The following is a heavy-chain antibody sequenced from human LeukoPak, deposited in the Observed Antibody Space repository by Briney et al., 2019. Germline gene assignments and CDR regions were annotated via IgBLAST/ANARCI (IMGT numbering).Heavy chain of an antibody. Sequence: SETLSLTCTVSGVSISSYYWSWIRQPAGKGLEWIGRIYTSGSTNHNPSLKSRVTTSVDKSKNQLSLKLSSVTAADTAMYYCARGAYHYGSGSYYFDYWGQGTLVTVSS. CDR1: GVSISSYY. D-gene: IGHD3-10*01. J-gene: IGHJ4*02. CDR2: IYTSGST. V-gene: IGHV4-4*07. CDR3: ARGAYHYGSGSYYFDY.